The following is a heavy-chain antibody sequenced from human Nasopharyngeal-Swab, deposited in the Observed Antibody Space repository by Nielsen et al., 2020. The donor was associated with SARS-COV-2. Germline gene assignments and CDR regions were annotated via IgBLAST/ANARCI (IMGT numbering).Heavy chain of an antibody. J-gene: IGHJ4*02. D-gene: IGHD4-11*01. V-gene: IGHV1-8*01. Sequence: WVRQAPGQGLEWMGWMNPNSGNTGYAQKFQGRVTMTRNTSISTAYMELSSLRSEDTAVYYCVLVTLHDYWGQGTLVTVSS. CDR2: MNPNSGNT. CDR3: VLVTLHDY.